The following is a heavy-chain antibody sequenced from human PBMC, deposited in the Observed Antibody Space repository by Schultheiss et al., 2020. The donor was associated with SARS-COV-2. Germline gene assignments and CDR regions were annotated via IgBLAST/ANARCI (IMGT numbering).Heavy chain of an antibody. CDR2: VSANNGDT. V-gene: IGHV1-2*04. CDR1: GYTFTNYG. CDR3: TRDHYDSSGQTSPDGVDV. D-gene: IGHD3-22*01. J-gene: IGHJ3*01. Sequence: ASVKVSCKASGYTFTNYGITWVRQAPGQGLEVIGWVSANNGDTNYAQKFQGWVTMTRDTSISTAYMELSRLHSDDTAVYYCTRDHYDSSGQTSPDGVDVWGQGTMVTVSS.